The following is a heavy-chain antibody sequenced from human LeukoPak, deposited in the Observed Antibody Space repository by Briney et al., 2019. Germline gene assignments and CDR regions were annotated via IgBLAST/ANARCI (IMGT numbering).Heavy chain of an antibody. CDR1: GYSFTSYW. J-gene: IGHJ3*02. D-gene: IGHD1-1*01. CDR2: IYPGDSDT. V-gene: IGHV5-51*01. Sequence: GESLKISCQGSGYSFTSYWIGWVRQMPGKGLEWMGIIYPGDSDTRYSPSFQGQVTISADKSISTAYLQWSSLKASDTAMYYCARQVTGTTGTDAFDIWGQGTMVTVSS. CDR3: ARQVTGTTGTDAFDI.